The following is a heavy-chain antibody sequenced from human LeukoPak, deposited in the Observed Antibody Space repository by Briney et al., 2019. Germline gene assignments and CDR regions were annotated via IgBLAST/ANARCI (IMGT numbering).Heavy chain of an antibody. Sequence: SETLSLTCTVSGGSISSSSYYWGLIRQPPGKGLEWIGSIYYSGNTYYNPSLKSRVTISVDTSKNQFSLKLSSVTAADTAVYYCARLTFGGVIVRTKYYFDYWGQGTLVTVSS. CDR2: IYYSGNT. J-gene: IGHJ4*02. D-gene: IGHD3-16*02. CDR1: GGSISSSSYY. V-gene: IGHV4-39*01. CDR3: ARLTFGGVIVRTKYYFDY.